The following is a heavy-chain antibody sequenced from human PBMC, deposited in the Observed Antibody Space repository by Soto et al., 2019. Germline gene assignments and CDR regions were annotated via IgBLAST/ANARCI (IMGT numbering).Heavy chain of an antibody. D-gene: IGHD1-26*01. CDR2: ISYDGSNK. CDR3: ARAEQVNYYYYYGMDV. V-gene: IGHV3-30-3*01. CDR1: GFRFSDYA. Sequence: PGGSLRLSCAASGFRFSDYAMHWVRQAPDMGLEWVAVISYDGSNKYYAESVKGRFTISRGNSKSTLYLQMNSLITEDTATYYCARAEQVNYYYYYGMDVWGQGTTVTVS. J-gene: IGHJ6*02.